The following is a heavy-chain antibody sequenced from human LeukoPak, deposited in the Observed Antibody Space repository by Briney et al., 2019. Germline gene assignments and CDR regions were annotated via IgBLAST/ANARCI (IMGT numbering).Heavy chain of an antibody. D-gene: IGHD5-18*01. J-gene: IGHJ4*02. Sequence: ASVKVSCEASGYTFTNYGISWVRQAPGQGLEWMGWISANNGNTNYVQKLQGRVTMTTDTSTNTAYLELRSLRSDDTAVYYCARERLSGYSYGSELDYWGQGTLLTVSS. CDR3: ARERLSGYSYGSELDY. CDR1: GYTFTNYG. CDR2: ISANNGNT. V-gene: IGHV1-18*01.